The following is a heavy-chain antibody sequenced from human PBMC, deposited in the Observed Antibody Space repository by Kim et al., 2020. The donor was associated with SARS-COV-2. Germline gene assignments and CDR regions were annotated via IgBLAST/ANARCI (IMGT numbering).Heavy chain of an antibody. Sequence: SETLSLTCAVYGGSFSGYYWSWIRQPPGKGLEWIGEINHSGSTNYNPSLKSRVTISVDTSKNQFSLKLSSVTAADTAVYYCARVQLGWYFDLWGRGTLVTVSS. CDR2: INHSGST. V-gene: IGHV4-34*01. D-gene: IGHD5-18*01. J-gene: IGHJ2*01. CDR1: GGSFSGYY. CDR3: ARVQLGWYFDL.